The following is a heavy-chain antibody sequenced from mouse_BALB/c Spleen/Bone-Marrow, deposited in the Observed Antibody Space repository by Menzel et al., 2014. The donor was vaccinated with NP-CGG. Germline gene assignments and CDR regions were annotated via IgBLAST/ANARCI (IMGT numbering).Heavy chain of an antibody. CDR1: GYTFTYYT. J-gene: IGHJ3*01. CDR2: INPNSDYT. D-gene: IGHD2-2*01. Sequence: QVQLKESGAELARPWASVKMSCKASGYTFTYYTMYWVKQRPGQGLEWIGYINPNSDYTNYNQKFKDKATLTADKSSSTAYMQLSSLTSEDSAVYYCAREVYGSWFAYWGQGTLVTVSA. V-gene: IGHV1-4*01. CDR3: AREVYGSWFAY.